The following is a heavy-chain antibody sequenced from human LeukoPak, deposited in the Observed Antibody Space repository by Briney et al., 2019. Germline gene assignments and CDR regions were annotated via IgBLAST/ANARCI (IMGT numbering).Heavy chain of an antibody. D-gene: IGHD3-22*01. V-gene: IGHV1-2*02. Sequence: ASVKVSCKASGYTFTCYYMHWVRQAPGQGLEWMGWINPNSGGTNYAQKFQGRVTMTRDTSINTAYMELSRLRSDDTAVYYCARTAPYYYDSSGFDYWGQGTLVTVSS. CDR1: GYTFTCYY. CDR2: INPNSGGT. CDR3: ARTAPYYYDSSGFDY. J-gene: IGHJ4*02.